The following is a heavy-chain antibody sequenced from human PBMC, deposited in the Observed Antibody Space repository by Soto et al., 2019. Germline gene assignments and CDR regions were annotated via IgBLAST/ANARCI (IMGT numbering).Heavy chain of an antibody. J-gene: IGHJ2*01. Sequence: PWGSLRLSCAASGCTFSTYSMNWVRQAPGKGLEWVSYISSSSSTIYYADSVKGRFTISRDNAKNSLYLQMNSLRAEDTAVYYCARPLYYDSSGYYVGGDWFFDLWGRGTLVTVSS. CDR2: ISSSSSTI. V-gene: IGHV3-48*01. CDR1: GCTFSTYS. CDR3: ARPLYYDSSGYYVGGDWFFDL. D-gene: IGHD3-22*01.